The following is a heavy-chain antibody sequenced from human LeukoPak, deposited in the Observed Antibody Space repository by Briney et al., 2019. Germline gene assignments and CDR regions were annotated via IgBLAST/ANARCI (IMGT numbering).Heavy chain of an antibody. V-gene: IGHV1-18*04. CDR3: AKTKHRRWLQLRNWFDP. CDR2: ISAYNGNT. Sequence: ASVKVSCKASGYTFSGYYMHWVRQAPGQGLEWMGWISAYNGNTNYAQKLQGRVTMTTDTFTSTAYMELRSLRSDDTAVYYCAKTKHRRWLQLRNWFDPWGQGTLVTVSS. CDR1: GYTFSGYY. D-gene: IGHD5-24*01. J-gene: IGHJ5*02.